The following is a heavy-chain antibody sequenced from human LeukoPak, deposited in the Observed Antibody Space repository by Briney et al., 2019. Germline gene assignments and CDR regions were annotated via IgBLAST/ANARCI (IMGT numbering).Heavy chain of an antibody. V-gene: IGHV1-69*13. D-gene: IGHD2-8*01. Sequence: SVKVSCEASGGTFSSYAISWVRQAPGQGLEWMGGIIPIFGTANYAQKFQGRVTITADESTSTAYMELSSLRSEDTAVYYCHWVLMVYAEDYWGQGTLVTVSS. J-gene: IGHJ4*02. CDR2: IIPIFGTA. CDR1: GGTFSSYA. CDR3: HWVLMVYAEDY.